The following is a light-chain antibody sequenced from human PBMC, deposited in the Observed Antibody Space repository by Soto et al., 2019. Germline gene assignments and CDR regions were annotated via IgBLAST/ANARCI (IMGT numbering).Light chain of an antibody. Sequence: EIVLTQSPGTLSLSPGERATLSCRASQSVSSSYLAWYQQKPGQAPRLLIYGASSRANGIPDRFSGSGSGTDFTLSISRPVPEAFAVDYCQQYGSSPLTLGGGTKVEIK. CDR2: GAS. CDR3: QQYGSSPLT. J-gene: IGKJ4*01. V-gene: IGKV3-20*01. CDR1: QSVSSSY.